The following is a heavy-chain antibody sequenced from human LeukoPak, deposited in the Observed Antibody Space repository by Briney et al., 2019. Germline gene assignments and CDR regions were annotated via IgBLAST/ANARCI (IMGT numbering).Heavy chain of an antibody. Sequence: ASVKVSCKASGYTFTGYYMHWVRRAPGQGLEWMGWINPNSGGTNYAQKFQGRVTMTRDTSISTAYMELSRLRSDDTAVYYCARVGGYSYGYFALFWGQGTLVTVSS. V-gene: IGHV1-2*02. J-gene: IGHJ4*02. CDR3: ARVGGYSYGYFALF. CDR2: INPNSGGT. CDR1: GYTFTGYY. D-gene: IGHD5-18*01.